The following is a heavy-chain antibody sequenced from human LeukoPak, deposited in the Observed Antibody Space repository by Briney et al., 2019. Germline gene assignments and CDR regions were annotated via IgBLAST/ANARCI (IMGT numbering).Heavy chain of an antibody. J-gene: IGHJ3*02. V-gene: IGHV1-2*02. D-gene: IGHD6-19*01. CDR3: ARDRGSGWRTDTFDI. CDR1: GYTFTGYY. CDR2: INPNSGDT. Sequence: ASVKVSCKASGYTFTGYYMHWVRQAPGQGPEWMGWINPNSGDTNYAQKFQGRVTMTRDTSITTAYMELSRLRSDDTAVYYCARDRGSGWRTDTFDIWGQGTMVTVSS.